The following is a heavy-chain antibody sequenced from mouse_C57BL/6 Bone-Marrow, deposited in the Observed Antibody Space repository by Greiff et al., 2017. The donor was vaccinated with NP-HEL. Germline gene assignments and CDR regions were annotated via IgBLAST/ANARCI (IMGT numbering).Heavy chain of an antibody. D-gene: IGHD1-1*01. V-gene: IGHV1-63*01. Sequence: QVQLQQSGAELVRPGTSVQMSCKASGYTFTNYWIGWAKQRPGHGLEWIGDIYPGGGYTNYTEKFKGKATLTADKSSSTAYMQFSSLTSEDSAIYYCATYYYGYYFDYWGQGTTLTVSS. J-gene: IGHJ2*01. CDR2: IYPGGGYT. CDR3: ATYYYGYYFDY. CDR1: GYTFTNYW.